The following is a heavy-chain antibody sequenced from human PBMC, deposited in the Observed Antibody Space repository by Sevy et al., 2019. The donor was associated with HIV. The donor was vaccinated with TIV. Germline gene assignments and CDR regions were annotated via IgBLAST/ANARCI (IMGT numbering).Heavy chain of an antibody. CDR1: GFTFSSYA. Sequence: GGSLRLSCAASGFTFSSYAMSWVRQAPGKGLEWVSAISGSGGSTYYADSVKGRFNISRDNSKNTLYLQMNSLRAEDTAVYYCAKGDYDFWSGYTYGMDVWGQGTTVTVSS. CDR2: ISGSGGST. V-gene: IGHV3-23*01. J-gene: IGHJ6*02. CDR3: AKGDYDFWSGYTYGMDV. D-gene: IGHD3-3*01.